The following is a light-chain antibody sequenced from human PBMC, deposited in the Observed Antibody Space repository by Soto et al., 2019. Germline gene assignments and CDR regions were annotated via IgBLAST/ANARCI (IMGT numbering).Light chain of an antibody. V-gene: IGKV3-15*01. CDR2: GAS. CDR3: LQHNSYPRT. Sequence: IVMTQSPGTLSFSTGERATLSCRASQNIGNKVGWYQQKPGQAPRLLIYGASTRATGIPARFSGSGSGTEFTLTISSLQPEDFATYYCLQHNSYPRTFGQGTMVDIK. CDR1: QNIGNK. J-gene: IGKJ1*01.